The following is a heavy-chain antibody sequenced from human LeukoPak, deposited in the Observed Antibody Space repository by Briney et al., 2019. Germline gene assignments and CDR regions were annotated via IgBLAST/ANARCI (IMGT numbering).Heavy chain of an antibody. CDR1: GFTFSSYA. CDR3: AKVNWDYDILTGYYNYYFDY. Sequence: AGGSLRLSCAASGFTFSSYAMSWVRQAPGTGLEWVSAISGSGGSTYYADSVKGRFTISRDNSKNTLYLQMNSLRAEDTAVYYCAKVNWDYDILTGYYNYYFDYWGQGTLVTVSS. CDR2: ISGSGGST. D-gene: IGHD3-9*01. V-gene: IGHV3-23*01. J-gene: IGHJ4*02.